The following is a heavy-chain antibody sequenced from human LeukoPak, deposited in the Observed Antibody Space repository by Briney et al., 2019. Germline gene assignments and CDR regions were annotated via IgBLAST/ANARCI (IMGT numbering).Heavy chain of an antibody. CDR1: GYSISSIHC. V-gene: IGHV4-38-2*02. CDR2: IYHSGST. Sequence: SETLSLTCTVSGYSISSIHCWGWIRQPPGKGLEWIGYIYHSGSTYYNPSLKSRVTISVDRSKNQFSLKLSSVTAADTAVYYCARQSIAARPLGVWGQGTLVTVSS. J-gene: IGHJ4*02. D-gene: IGHD6-6*01. CDR3: ARQSIAARPLGV.